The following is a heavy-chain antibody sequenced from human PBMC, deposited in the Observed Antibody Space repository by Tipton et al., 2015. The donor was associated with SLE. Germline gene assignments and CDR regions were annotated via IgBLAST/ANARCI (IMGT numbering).Heavy chain of an antibody. Sequence: TLSLTCTVSGGSISSHYWSWIRQPPGKGLEWIGYISYSGSTSYYPSLKSRVTISLHTSKNQFSLRLSSVTAADTAVYFCARDLDGGNSGPFFDFWGQGTLGTVSS. CDR1: GGSISSHY. J-gene: IGHJ4*02. CDR2: ISYSGST. D-gene: IGHD4-23*01. V-gene: IGHV4-59*11. CDR3: ARDLDGGNSGPFFDF.